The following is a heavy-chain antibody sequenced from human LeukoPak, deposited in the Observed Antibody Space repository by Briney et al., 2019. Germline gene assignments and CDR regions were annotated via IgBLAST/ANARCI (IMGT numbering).Heavy chain of an antibody. CDR2: IHHSGRT. V-gene: IGHV4-38-2*02. CDR3: ARDHLANLASRLFDP. Sequence: SETLPLTCTVSGYSISSDYYRGWIRPPPGKGLGWIGSIHHSGRTYYNPSLKSRVTISVDTSKNQFSLKLSSVTAADTAVYYCARDHLANLASRLFDPWGQGTLVTVSS. D-gene: IGHD3-3*02. J-gene: IGHJ5*02. CDR1: GYSISSDYY.